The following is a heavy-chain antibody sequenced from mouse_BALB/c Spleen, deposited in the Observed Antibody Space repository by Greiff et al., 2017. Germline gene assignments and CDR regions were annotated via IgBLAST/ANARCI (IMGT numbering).Heavy chain of an antibody. CDR3: TRYLAYYYAMDY. D-gene: IGHD2-10*01. J-gene: IGHJ4*01. CDR1: GYTFTSYW. Sequence: QVHVKQPGAELVRPGASVKLSCKASGYTFTSYWINWVKQRPGQGLEWIGNIYPSDSYTNYNQKFKDKATLTVDKSSSTAYMQLSSPTSEDSAVYYCTRYLAYYYAMDYWGQGTSVTVSS. CDR2: IYPSDSYT. V-gene: IGHV1-69*02.